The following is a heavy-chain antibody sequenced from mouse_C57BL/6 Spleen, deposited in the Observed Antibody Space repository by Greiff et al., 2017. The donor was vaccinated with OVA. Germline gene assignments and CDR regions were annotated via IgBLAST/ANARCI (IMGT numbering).Heavy chain of an antibody. Sequence: QVQLKQPGAELVMPGASVKLSCKASGYTFTSYWMHWVQQRPGQGLEWIGEIDPSDSYTNYNQKFKGKSTLTVDKSSSTAYMQLSSLTSEDSAVYYGARRYYGSSSYYFDYWGQGTTLTVSS. CDR3: ARRYYGSSSYYFDY. V-gene: IGHV1-69*01. CDR2: IDPSDSYT. D-gene: IGHD1-1*01. J-gene: IGHJ2*01. CDR1: GYTFTSYW.